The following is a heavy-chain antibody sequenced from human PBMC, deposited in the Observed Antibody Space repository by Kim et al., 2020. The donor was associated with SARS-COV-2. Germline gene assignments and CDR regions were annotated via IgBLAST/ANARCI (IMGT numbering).Heavy chain of an antibody. J-gene: IGHJ4*02. D-gene: IGHD6-13*01. Sequence: ASVKVSCKASGYTFTGYYMHWVRQAPGQGLEWMGWINPNSGGTNYAQKFQGRVTMTRDTSISTAYMELSRLRSDDTAVYYCARDQQLVLFDSDYWGQGTLVTVSS. CDR1: GYTFTGYY. CDR2: INPNSGGT. CDR3: ARDQQLVLFDSDY. V-gene: IGHV1-2*02.